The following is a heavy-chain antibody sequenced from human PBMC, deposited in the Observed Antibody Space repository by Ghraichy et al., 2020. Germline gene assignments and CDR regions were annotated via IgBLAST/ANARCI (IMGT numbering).Heavy chain of an antibody. J-gene: IGHJ4*02. CDR2: ISWDGGST. Sequence: GGSLRLSCAASGFTFDDYTMHWVRQAPGKGLEWVSLISWDGGSTYYADSVKGRFTISRDNSKNSLYLQMNSLRTEDTALYYCAKDIHLRGADPASGSYFDYWGQGTLVTVSS. CDR3: AKDIHLRGADPASGSYFDY. D-gene: IGHD1-26*01. CDR1: GFTFDDYT. V-gene: IGHV3-43*01.